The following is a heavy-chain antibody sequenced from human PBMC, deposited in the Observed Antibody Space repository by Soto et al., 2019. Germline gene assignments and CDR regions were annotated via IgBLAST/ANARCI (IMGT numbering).Heavy chain of an antibody. CDR1: GGSISSGGYY. V-gene: IGHV4-31*03. Sequence: SETLSLTCTVSGGSISSGGYYWSWIRQHPGKGLEWIGYIYYSGSTYYNPSLKSRVTISVDTSKNQFSLKLSSVTAADTAVYYCARARYSRSRIPNWFDTWGQGTLVTVSS. J-gene: IGHJ5*02. D-gene: IGHD6-13*01. CDR2: IYYSGST. CDR3: ARARYSRSRIPNWFDT.